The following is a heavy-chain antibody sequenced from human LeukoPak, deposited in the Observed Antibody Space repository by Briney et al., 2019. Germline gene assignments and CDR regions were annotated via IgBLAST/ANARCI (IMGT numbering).Heavy chain of an antibody. V-gene: IGHV1-69*01. Sequence: SVKVSCKASGGTFISYAISWVRQAPGQGLEWMGGIIPIFGTANYAQKFQGRVTITADESTSTAYMELSSLRSEDTAVYYCARDQDGYNWAPDYWGQGTLVTVSS. CDR1: GGTFISYA. J-gene: IGHJ4*02. CDR3: ARDQDGYNWAPDY. CDR2: IIPIFGTA. D-gene: IGHD5-24*01.